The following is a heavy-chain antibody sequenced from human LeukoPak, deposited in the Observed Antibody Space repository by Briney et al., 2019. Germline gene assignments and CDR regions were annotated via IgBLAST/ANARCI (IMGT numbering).Heavy chain of an antibody. Sequence: GGSLRLSCAASGFTFSSYWMHWVRQAPGKGLVWVSRINSDGSSTSYADSVKGRFTISRDNARNSLFLQMNSLRAEDTAVYYCASFSSNNYHDAFDIWGQGTVVTVSS. CDR2: INSDGSST. D-gene: IGHD2-2*01. V-gene: IGHV3-74*01. CDR3: ASFSSNNYHDAFDI. J-gene: IGHJ3*02. CDR1: GFTFSSYW.